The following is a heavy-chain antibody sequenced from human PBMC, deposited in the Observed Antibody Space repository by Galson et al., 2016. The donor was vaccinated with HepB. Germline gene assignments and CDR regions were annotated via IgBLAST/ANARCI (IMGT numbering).Heavy chain of an antibody. J-gene: IGHJ4*02. Sequence: SLRLSCAASGFTFSSYSMNWVRQAPGKGLEWASYISSGSSNIQNADTGKGRFTISRDNAKNSLFLQMNSLRDEDTAVDYCATFPRGGSGSRGGQGTLVTVSS. V-gene: IGHV3-48*02. CDR1: GFTFSSYS. CDR2: ISSGSSNI. CDR3: ATFPRGGSGSR. D-gene: IGHD6-19*01.